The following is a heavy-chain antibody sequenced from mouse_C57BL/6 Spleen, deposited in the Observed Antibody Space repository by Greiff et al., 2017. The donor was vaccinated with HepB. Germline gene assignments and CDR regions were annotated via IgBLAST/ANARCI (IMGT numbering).Heavy chain of an antibody. CDR1: GFTFSDYG. D-gene: IGHD4-1*01. V-gene: IGHV5-15*01. J-gene: IGHJ3*01. Sequence: EVQGVESGGGLVQPGGSLKLSCAASGFTFSDYGMAWVRQAPRKGPEWVAFISNLAYSIYYADTVTGRFTISRENAKNTLYLEMSSLRSEDTAMYYCARGGLTGTTWFAYWGQGTLVTVSA. CDR3: ARGGLTGTTWFAY. CDR2: ISNLAYSI.